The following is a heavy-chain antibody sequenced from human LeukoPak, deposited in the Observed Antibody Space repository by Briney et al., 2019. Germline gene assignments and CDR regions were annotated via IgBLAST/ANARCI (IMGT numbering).Heavy chain of an antibody. CDR3: ARVDSSGWYPFGY. CDR2: IIPIFGTA. V-gene: IGHV1-69*01. CDR1: GGTFSSYA. Sequence: EASVKVSCKASGGTFSSYAISWVRQAPGQGLEWMGGIIPIFGTANYAQKFQGRVTITADESTSTAYMGLSSLRSEDTAVYYCARVDSSGWYPFGYWGQGTLVTVSS. J-gene: IGHJ4*02. D-gene: IGHD6-19*01.